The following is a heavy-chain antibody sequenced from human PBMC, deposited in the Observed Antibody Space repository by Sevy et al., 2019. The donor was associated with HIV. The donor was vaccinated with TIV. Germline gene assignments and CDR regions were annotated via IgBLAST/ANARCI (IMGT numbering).Heavy chain of an antibody. D-gene: IGHD5-12*01. J-gene: IGHJ6*02. CDR1: GFTFTSSA. Sequence: ASVKVSCKASGFTFTSSAMQWVRQARGQRLEWIGWIVVGSGNTNYAQKFQERVTITRDMSTSTAYMELSSLRSEDTAVYYCVATTIVATTWAYYYYGMDVWGQGTTVTVSS. CDR3: VATTIVATTWAYYYYGMDV. CDR2: IVVGSGNT. V-gene: IGHV1-58*02.